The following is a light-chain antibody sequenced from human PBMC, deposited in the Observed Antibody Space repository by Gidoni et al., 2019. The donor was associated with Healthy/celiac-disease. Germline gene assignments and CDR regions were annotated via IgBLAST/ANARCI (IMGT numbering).Light chain of an antibody. CDR1: KSVLYSSNNKNY. CDR2: WAS. CDR3: QQYYSTLMYT. V-gene: IGKV4-1*01. J-gene: IGKJ2*01. Sequence: DIVMTQSPDSLAVSLGERATINCKSSKSVLYSSNNKNYLAWYQQKPGQPPKLLIYWASTRESGVPDRFSGSGSGTDFTLTISSLQAEDVAVYYCQQYYSTLMYTFXQXTKLEIK.